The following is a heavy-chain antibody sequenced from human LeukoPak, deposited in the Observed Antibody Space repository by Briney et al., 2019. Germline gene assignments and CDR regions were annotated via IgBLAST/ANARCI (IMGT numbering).Heavy chain of an antibody. J-gene: IGHJ3*02. V-gene: IGHV3-23*01. CDR3: VKGLRGRVYDAFDI. Sequence: GGSLRLSCAASGFTFSSYAMSWVRQAPGKGLEWVSPISGSGGSTYYADSVKGRFTFSRDNSKNTLYLQMNSLRAEDTAVYYCVKGLRGRVYDAFDIWGQGTMVTVSS. CDR1: GFTFSSYA. CDR2: ISGSGGST. D-gene: IGHD3-10*01.